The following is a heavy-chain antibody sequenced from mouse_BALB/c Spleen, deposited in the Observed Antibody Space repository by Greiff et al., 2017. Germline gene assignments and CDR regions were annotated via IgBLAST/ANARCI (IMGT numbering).Heavy chain of an antibody. J-gene: IGHJ4*01. CDR2: LPPSTGST. CDR1: GSPFPRSW. CDR3: ARRGLRY. Sequence: QVQLQQSGAALAKPWAPVKMSCPASGSPFPRSWMHWVKQRPGQGLAWLGSLPPSTGSTEYNQQFKDKATLTADKSSSTAYMQLRSLTSEDAAVDSCARRGLRYWGQGTSVTVSS. D-gene: IGHD2-2*01. V-gene: IGHV1-7*01.